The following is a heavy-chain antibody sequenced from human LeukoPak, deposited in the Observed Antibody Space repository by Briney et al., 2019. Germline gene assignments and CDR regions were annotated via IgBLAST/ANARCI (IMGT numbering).Heavy chain of an antibody. J-gene: IGHJ4*02. D-gene: IGHD3-10*01. Sequence: PGGSLRLSCAASGFAFSRNDTSWVRQAPGKGLEWVSSIGGSGTRTYYADSVKGRFTISRDTSKNTLYLQMNSLRAEDAAVYYCAKYRGFGDSYDSWGQGTLVTVSS. V-gene: IGHV3-23*01. CDR1: GFAFSRND. CDR2: IGGSGTRT. CDR3: AKYRGFGDSYDS.